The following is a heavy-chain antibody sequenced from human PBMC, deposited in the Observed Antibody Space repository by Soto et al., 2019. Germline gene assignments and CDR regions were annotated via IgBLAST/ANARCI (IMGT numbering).Heavy chain of an antibody. Sequence: QVQLVQSGAEVKKPGSSVKVSCKASGGTFSSYTISWVRQAPGQGLEWMGRIIPILGIANYAQKFQGRVTXSXDXXTSTAYMELSSLRSEDTAVYYCARDSSSGADAFGVRGQGTMVTVSS. CDR1: GGTFSSYT. V-gene: IGHV1-69*08. D-gene: IGHD6-13*01. J-gene: IGHJ3*01. CDR3: ARDSSSGADAFGV. CDR2: IIPILGIA.